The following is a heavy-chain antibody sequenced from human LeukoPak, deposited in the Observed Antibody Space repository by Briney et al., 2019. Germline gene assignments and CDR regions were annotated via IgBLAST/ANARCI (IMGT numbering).Heavy chain of an antibody. J-gene: IGHJ6*02. Sequence: GGSLRLSCAASGFTFRTYGMHWVRQAPGKGLEWVTVISYDGSNKYYADSVKGRFTISRDNSKNTLYLQMNSLRAEDTAVYYCARGSSQLYYYYGMDVWGQGTTVTVSS. CDR3: ARGSSQLYYYYGMDV. D-gene: IGHD6-6*01. V-gene: IGHV3-30*03. CDR1: GFTFRTYG. CDR2: ISYDGSNK.